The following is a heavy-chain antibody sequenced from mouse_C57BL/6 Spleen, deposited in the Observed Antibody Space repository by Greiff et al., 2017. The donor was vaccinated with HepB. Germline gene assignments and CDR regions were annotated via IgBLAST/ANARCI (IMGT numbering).Heavy chain of an antibody. J-gene: IGHJ3*01. Sequence: VKLVESGPGLVQPSQSLSITCTVSGFSLTSYGVHWVRQSPGKGLEWLGVIWSGGNTDYNAAFISRLSISKDTSKSQVFFKMNRLQADDTAIYYCARNWGAYWGQGTLVTVSA. V-gene: IGHV2-2*01. CDR3: ARNWGAY. CDR1: GFSLTSYG. CDR2: IWSGGNT.